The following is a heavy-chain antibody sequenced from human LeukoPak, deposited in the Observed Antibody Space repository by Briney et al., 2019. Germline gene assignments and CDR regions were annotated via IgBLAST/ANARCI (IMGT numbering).Heavy chain of an antibody. CDR3: ARGAITMVRAWEFDY. CDR1: GFTVSTKH. D-gene: IGHD3-10*01. CDR2: IYSGGTT. Sequence: GGSLRLSCAASGFTVSTKHMSWVRQTPGKGLELVSVIYSGGTTYYADSVKGRVTISRDNSKNTLYLQMNSLRVEDTAVYYCARGAITMVRAWEFDYWGQGTLVTVSS. J-gene: IGHJ4*02. V-gene: IGHV3-66*01.